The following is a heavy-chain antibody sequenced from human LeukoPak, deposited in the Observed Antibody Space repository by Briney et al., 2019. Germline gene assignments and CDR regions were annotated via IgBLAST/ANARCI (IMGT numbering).Heavy chain of an antibody. D-gene: IGHD3/OR15-3a*01. J-gene: IGHJ4*02. CDR1: GFTFNNYW. CDR3: ARLPAPINDFGDYFDY. Sequence: PGGSLRLSCEASGFTFNNYWMHWVRHGPGKGLVWVARISGDGKSTTYADSVKGRFTISRDNSKNTMYLQVNSLRAEDTALYFCARLPAPINDFGDYFDYWGQGILVTVSS. V-gene: IGHV3-74*01. CDR2: ISGDGKST.